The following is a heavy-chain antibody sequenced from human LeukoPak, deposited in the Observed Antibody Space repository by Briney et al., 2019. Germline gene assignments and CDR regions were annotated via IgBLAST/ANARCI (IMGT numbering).Heavy chain of an antibody. D-gene: IGHD2-21*02. Sequence: GASVKVSCTASGYTFTSYAMNWVRQAPGQGLEWMGWINTNTGNPTYAQGFTGRFVFSLDTSVSTAYLQISSLKAEDTAVYYCARVGGGDQYCGGDCYSIDYWGQGTLVTVSS. CDR3: ARVGGGDQYCGGDCYSIDY. V-gene: IGHV7-4-1*02. J-gene: IGHJ4*02. CDR1: GYTFTSYA. CDR2: INTNTGNP.